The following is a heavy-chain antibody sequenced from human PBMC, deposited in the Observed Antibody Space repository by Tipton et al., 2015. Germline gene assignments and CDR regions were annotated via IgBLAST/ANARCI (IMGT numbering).Heavy chain of an antibody. D-gene: IGHD5-18*01. CDR1: GGSVTSGSYY. V-gene: IGHV4-61*01. CDR3: ARDSFGYYSFDS. Sequence: TLSLTCTVSGGSVTSGSYYWSWIRQPPGKGLEWIGYISYTDGAHYNPALKSRVTMSRDTSKNQFSLKLISVTAADTAVYHCARDSFGYYSFDSWGPGTLVTVSS. J-gene: IGHJ4*02. CDR2: ISYTDGA.